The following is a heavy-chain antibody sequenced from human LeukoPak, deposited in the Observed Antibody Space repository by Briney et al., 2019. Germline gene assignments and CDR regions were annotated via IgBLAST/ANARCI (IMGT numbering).Heavy chain of an antibody. CDR3: ARDLAYIGSGWGDYYYYGMDV. CDR2: ISSSSSYI. CDR1: GFTFSSYS. Sequence: GGSLRLSCAASGFTFSSYSMNWVRQAPGKGLEWVSSISSSSSYIYYADSVKGRFTISRDNAKNSLYLQMNSLRAENTAVYYCARDLAYIGSGWGDYYYYGMDVWGQGTTVTVSS. J-gene: IGHJ6*02. V-gene: IGHV3-21*01. D-gene: IGHD6-19*01.